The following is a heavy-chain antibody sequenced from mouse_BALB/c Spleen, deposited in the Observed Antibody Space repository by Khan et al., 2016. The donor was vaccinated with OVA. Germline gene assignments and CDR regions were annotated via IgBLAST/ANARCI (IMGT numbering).Heavy chain of an antibody. CDR1: GYSITSGYA. D-gene: IGHD1-1*01. CDR3: ARGNYYGYYFDY. V-gene: IGHV3-2*02. Sequence: EVQLQESGPGLVKPSQSLSLTCTVTGYSITSGYAWNWIRQFPGNKLEWMGHISYSGGTSYNPSLKSRISITRDTSKNQFFLQLNSVTTEDTATYYCARGNYYGYYFDYWGQGTTLTVSS. J-gene: IGHJ2*01. CDR2: ISYSGGT.